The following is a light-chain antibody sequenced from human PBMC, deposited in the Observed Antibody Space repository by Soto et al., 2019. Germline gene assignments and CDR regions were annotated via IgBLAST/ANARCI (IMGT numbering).Light chain of an antibody. J-gene: IGLJ1*01. CDR1: SSDVGSYNL. CDR3: CSYAGRTTPYV. Sequence: QSVLTQPASVSGSTGQSITISCTGTSSDVGSYNLVSWYQHHPGKAPKLMIYEVSERPSGVSNRFSGSKSGNTASLTISGLQAEDEADYYCCSYAGRTTPYVFGTGTKVTVL. V-gene: IGLV2-23*02. CDR2: EVS.